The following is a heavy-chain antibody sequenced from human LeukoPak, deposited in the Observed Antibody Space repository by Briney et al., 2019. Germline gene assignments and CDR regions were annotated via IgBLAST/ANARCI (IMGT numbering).Heavy chain of an antibody. CDR1: GFTFDDYA. V-gene: IGHV3-9*03. D-gene: IGHD1-26*01. J-gene: IGHJ3*02. CDR3: SGSYGHNDAFDI. Sequence: PRGSLRLSCAASGFTFDDYAMHWVRQAPGKGLEWVSGISWNSGSIGYADSVKGRFTISRDNAKNSLYLQMNSLRAEDMALYYCSGSYGHNDAFDIWGQGTMVTVSS. CDR2: ISWNSGSI.